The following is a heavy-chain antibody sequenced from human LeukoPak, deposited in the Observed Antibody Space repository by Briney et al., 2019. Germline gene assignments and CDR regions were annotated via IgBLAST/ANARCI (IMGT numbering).Heavy chain of an antibody. V-gene: IGHV4-59*01. J-gene: IGHJ4*02. CDR2: IYYSGST. CDR3: ARAGDYYDSSGHDY. CDR1: GGSISSYY. Sequence: SETLSLTCTVSGGSISSYYWSWIRQPPGKGLEWIGYIYYSGSTNYNPSLKSRVTISVDTSKNQFSLKLSSVTAADTAVYHCARAGDYYDSSGHDYWGQGTLVTVSS. D-gene: IGHD3-22*01.